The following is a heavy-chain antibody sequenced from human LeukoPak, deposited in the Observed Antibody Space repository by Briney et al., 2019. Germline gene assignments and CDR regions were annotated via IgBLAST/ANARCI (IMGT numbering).Heavy chain of an antibody. CDR2: TYYRSKWYN. Sequence: SQTLSLTCAISGDSVSSYTANWNWIRQSPSRGLEWLGRTYYRSKWYNEYAVSVKSRVTINPDTSKNQFSLQLTSVTPEDTAIYYCASVSRGRDRTGEPTLYFDNWGQGPLVTVSS. D-gene: IGHD7-27*01. J-gene: IGHJ4*02. CDR3: ASVSRGRDRTGEPTLYFDN. CDR1: GDSVSSYTAN. V-gene: IGHV6-1*01.